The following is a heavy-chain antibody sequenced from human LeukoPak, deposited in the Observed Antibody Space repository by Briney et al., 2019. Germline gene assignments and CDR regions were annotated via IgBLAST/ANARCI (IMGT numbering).Heavy chain of an antibody. Sequence: SETLSLTCTVSGGSISSYYWSWIRQPPGKGLEWIGYIYYSGSTSYNPSLKSRVTISVDTSKNQFSLKLSSVTAADTAVYYCARTPRRDILTGYPIWVFDTWGQGTLVTVSS. V-gene: IGHV4-59*01. CDR1: GGSISSYY. CDR2: IYYSGST. D-gene: IGHD3-9*01. J-gene: IGHJ5*02. CDR3: ARTPRRDILTGYPIWVFDT.